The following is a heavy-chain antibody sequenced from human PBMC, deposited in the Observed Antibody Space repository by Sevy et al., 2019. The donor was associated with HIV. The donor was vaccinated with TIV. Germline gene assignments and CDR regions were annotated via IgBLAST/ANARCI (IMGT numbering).Heavy chain of an antibody. CDR3: AKDRGFDYGMDV. CDR2: MSWDGGST. J-gene: IGHJ6*02. Sequence: GGSLRLSCSASGFTFDDYTMHWVRQAPGKGLEGVSLMSWDGGSTYYADSVKGRFTISRDNSKNSLYLQMYSLKIEDTALYYCAKDRGFDYGMDVWSQGTTVTVSS. V-gene: IGHV3-43*01. CDR1: GFTFDDYT. D-gene: IGHD3-3*01.